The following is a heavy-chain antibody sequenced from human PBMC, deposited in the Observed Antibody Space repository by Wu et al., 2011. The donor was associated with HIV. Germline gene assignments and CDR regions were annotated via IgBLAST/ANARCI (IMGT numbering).Heavy chain of an antibody. D-gene: IGHD6-19*01. V-gene: IGHV5-51*01. J-gene: IGHJ3*02. Sequence: MGVIYPGDSDTRYQPVFQGQVTISADKSISAAYLQWSSLKAADTAMYYCARVDSSGWYKGAFDIWGQGTLVTVSS. CDR3: ARVDSSGWYKGAFDI. CDR2: IYPGDSDT.